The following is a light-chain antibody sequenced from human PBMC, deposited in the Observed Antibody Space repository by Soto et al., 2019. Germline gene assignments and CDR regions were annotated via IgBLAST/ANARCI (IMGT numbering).Light chain of an antibody. J-gene: IGKJ1*01. Sequence: DIQMTQSPSSLSASVGDRVTITCRASQSISSYLNWYQQKPGKAPKLLIYAASSLQSGVPSRFRGSRSWTDFTLTISSLQPEDFETYYCQQRYSTPRTFGYWTKVQIK. CDR1: QSISSY. CDR2: AAS. V-gene: IGKV1-39*01. CDR3: QQRYSTPRT.